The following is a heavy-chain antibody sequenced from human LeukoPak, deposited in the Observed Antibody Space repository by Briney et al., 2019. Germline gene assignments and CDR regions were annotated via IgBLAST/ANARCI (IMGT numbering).Heavy chain of an antibody. CDR2: ISGSGGST. CDR3: ANGPSTP. J-gene: IGHJ5*02. V-gene: IGHV3-23*01. Sequence: ETLSLTCTVSGGSISSYYWSWVRQAPGKGLEWVSAISGSGGSTYYADSVKGRFTISRDNSKNTLYLQMNSLRAEDTAVYYCANGPSTPWGQGTLVTVSS. CDR1: GGSISSYY.